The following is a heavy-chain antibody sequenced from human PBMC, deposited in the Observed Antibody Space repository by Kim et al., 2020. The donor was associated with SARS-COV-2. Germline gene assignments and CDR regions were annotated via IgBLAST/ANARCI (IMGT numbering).Heavy chain of an antibody. D-gene: IGHD3-22*01. J-gene: IGHJ4*01. Sequence: SETLSLTCTVSGVSINNDGYYWSWVRQHPGKGLEWIGYIYYSGTTYYNPSLESRLTISLDASKNQLSLKLRSVTAADTAVYFCATFDSSPSWTYYFDYWGRGNLVTVSS. CDR3: ATFDSSPSWTYYFDY. CDR2: IYYSGTT. CDR1: GVSINNDGYY. V-gene: IGHV4-31*03.